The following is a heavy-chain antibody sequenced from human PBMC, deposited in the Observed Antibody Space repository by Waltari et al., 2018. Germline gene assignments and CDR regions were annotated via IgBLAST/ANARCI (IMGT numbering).Heavy chain of an antibody. V-gene: IGHV4-38-2*02. Sequence: QVQLQESGPGLVKPSETLSLTCTVSGYSISSGYYWGWIRQPPGKGLEWIGSIYHSGSTYYNPSLKSRVTISVDTSKNQFSLKLSSVTAADTAVYYCARDGYYDSSGSDPRNFDYWGQGTLVTVSS. CDR3: ARDGYYDSSGSDPRNFDY. J-gene: IGHJ4*02. CDR2: IYHSGST. CDR1: GYSISSGYY. D-gene: IGHD3-22*01.